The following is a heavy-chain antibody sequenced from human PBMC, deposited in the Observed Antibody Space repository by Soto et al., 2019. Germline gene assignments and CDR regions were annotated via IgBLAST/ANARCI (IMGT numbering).Heavy chain of an antibody. V-gene: IGHV3-13*01. CDR2: IGTAGDT. CDR3: ARVPRMYSSGYYYYGMDV. Sequence: GGSLRLSCAASGFTFSSYDMHWVRQATGKGLEWVSAIGTAGDTYYPGSVKGRFTISRENAKNSLYLQMNSLRAGDTAVYYCARVPRMYSSGYYYYGMDVWGQGTTVTVSS. D-gene: IGHD6-19*01. J-gene: IGHJ6*02. CDR1: GFTFSSYD.